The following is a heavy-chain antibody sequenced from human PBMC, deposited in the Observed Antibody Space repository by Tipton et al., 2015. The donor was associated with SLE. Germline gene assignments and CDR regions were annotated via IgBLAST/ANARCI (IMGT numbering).Heavy chain of an antibody. CDR1: GGSISSSNYY. Sequence: TLSLTCTVSGGSISSSNYYWCWIRQPPGKGLEWIGSIYYSGSTYYNPSLKSRVTMSVDMSKNQFSLMRTSVTATDTAVYYCARESDAFDIWGQGTMVTVSS. CDR2: IYYSGST. CDR3: ARESDAFDI. J-gene: IGHJ3*02. V-gene: IGHV4-39*07.